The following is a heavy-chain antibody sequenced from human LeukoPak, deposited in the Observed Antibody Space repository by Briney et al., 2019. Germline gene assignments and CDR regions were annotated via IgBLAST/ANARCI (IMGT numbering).Heavy chain of an antibody. D-gene: IGHD4-23*01. CDR1: GFTFSSYA. J-gene: IGHJ4*02. CDR3: ARHIGRWGFDY. Sequence: GSLRLSCAASGFTFSSYAMSWVRQAPGKGLEWIANIHSSGGPKYDPSLKSRITISVDTSKNQFSLRLSSVTAADTAVYYCARHIGRWGFDYWGQGTLVTVSS. V-gene: IGHV4-59*08. CDR2: IHSSGGP.